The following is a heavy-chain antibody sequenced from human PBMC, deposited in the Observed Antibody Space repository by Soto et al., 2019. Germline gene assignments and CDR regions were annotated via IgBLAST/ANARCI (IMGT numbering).Heavy chain of an antibody. D-gene: IGHD1-26*01. V-gene: IGHV3-53*02. CDR1: GFTVSSHY. Sequence: EVQLVETGGGLIQPGGSLRLSCAASGFTVSSHYMSWVRQAPGKGLEWVSVIYSGGSTYYADSVKGRFTISRDNSKNTLYLQMNSLRAEDTAVYYCARGGIVGATTYFDYWGQGTLVTVSS. CDR2: IYSGGST. CDR3: ARGGIVGATTYFDY. J-gene: IGHJ4*02.